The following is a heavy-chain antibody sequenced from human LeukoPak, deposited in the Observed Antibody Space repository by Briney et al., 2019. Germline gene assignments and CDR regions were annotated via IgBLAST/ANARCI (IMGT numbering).Heavy chain of an antibody. D-gene: IGHD3-22*01. CDR3: ARDPGTDSSGYTWYFDL. V-gene: IGHV3-74*01. CDR2: IISDGSSI. CDR1: DFSFSSRW. J-gene: IGHJ2*01. Sequence: GGSLRLSCATSDFSFSSRWMHWVRQAPGKGLVWVSRIISDGSSISYADSVKGRFTISRDNAKNSLYLQMNSLRAEDTAVYYCARDPGTDSSGYTWYFDLWGRGTLVTVSS.